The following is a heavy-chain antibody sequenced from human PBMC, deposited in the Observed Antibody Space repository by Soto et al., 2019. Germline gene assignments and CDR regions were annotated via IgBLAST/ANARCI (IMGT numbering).Heavy chain of an antibody. CDR2: INPSSGTI. D-gene: IGHD3-3*01. Sequence: QVQLVQSGAEVKKPGASVKVSCKASGYTFTRHYMHWVRQAPGQGLEWMGIINPSSGTISHAQKFKGRVTMPRDTSTSTVYMEVSSLRSEDTAVYYCTRGLERYYFDYWGQGTLVTVSS. CDR3: TRGLERYYFDY. CDR1: GYTFTRHY. J-gene: IGHJ4*02. V-gene: IGHV1-46*03.